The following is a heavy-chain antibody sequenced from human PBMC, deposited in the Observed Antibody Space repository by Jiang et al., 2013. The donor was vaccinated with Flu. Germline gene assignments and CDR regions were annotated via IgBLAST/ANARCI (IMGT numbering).Heavy chain of an antibody. CDR3: TRIAVGYGFHFFYAFDV. V-gene: IGHV2-70*01. CDR1: GFSLTTSGMC. J-gene: IGHJ6*02. Sequence: KPTQTLTLTCTVSGFSLTTSGMCVTWIRQLPGKALEWLALIDGDDDKYYRASLETRLTISKDTTKNQVVLRMTDMEPGDTGTYYCTRIAVGYGFHFFYAFDVWGQGTTVTVSS. CDR2: IDGDDDK. D-gene: IGHD3-16*01.